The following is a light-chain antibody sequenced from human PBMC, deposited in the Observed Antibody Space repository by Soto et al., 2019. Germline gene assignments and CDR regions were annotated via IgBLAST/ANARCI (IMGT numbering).Light chain of an antibody. V-gene: IGKV1-5*01. CDR3: PHYQCHLIS. J-gene: IGKJ2*01. Sequence: DRKRAESGSSVAVGGGGRVTITCRASQSISSWLAWYQQKPGKAPKLLIYDASSLESGVPSRFSGRGSGTDSTLPLSRLQAEDFTPYCCPHYQCHLISFG. CDR2: DAS. CDR1: QSISSW.